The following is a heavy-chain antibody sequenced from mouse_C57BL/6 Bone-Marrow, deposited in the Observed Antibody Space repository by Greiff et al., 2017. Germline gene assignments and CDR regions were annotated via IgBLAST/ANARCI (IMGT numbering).Heavy chain of an antibody. CDR3: ASTLGFPFAF. V-gene: IGHV2-6*01. Sequence: VMLVESGPGLVAPSPSLSITCTVSGFSLTSYGVDWVRQSPGKGLEWLGVIWGVGSTNYNSALKSRLSISKDNSKSQVFLKMNSLQTDDTAMYYCASTLGFPFAFWGQGTLVTVSA. D-gene: IGHD3-1*01. CDR2: IWGVGST. J-gene: IGHJ3*01. CDR1: GFSLTSYG.